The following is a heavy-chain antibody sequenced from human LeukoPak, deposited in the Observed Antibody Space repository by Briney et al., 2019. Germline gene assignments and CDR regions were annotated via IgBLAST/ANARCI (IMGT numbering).Heavy chain of an antibody. D-gene: IGHD6-19*01. CDR1: GYTFTGYY. CDR3: ARVGSSGWYVHPTLDY. J-gene: IGHJ4*02. Sequence: GASVKVSCKASGYTFTGYYIHWVRQAPGQGPEWMGWINPDSGGTNYAQKFQGRVTMSRDTSISTAYMEVSRLRSDDTAVYYCARVGSSGWYVHPTLDYWGQGTLVTVSS. CDR2: INPDSGGT. V-gene: IGHV1-2*02.